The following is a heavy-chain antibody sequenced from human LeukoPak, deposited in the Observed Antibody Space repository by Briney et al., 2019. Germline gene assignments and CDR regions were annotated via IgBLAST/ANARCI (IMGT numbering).Heavy chain of an antibody. Sequence: PSETLSLTCTVSGGSISSSSYYWGWIRQPPGKGMEWIGSIYSSGSTYYNPSLKSRVTISVETSKNQFSLKLSSVTAADTAVYYCARGGGQRFLEWLFFDYWGQGTLVTVSS. CDR3: ARGGGQRFLEWLFFDY. D-gene: IGHD3-3*01. CDR1: GGSISSSSYY. J-gene: IGHJ4*02. V-gene: IGHV4-39*01. CDR2: IYSSGST.